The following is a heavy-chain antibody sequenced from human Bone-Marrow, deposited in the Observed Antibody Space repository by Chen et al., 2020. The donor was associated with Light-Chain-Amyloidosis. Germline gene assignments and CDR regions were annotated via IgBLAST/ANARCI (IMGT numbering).Heavy chain of an antibody. J-gene: IGHJ4*02. D-gene: IGHD2-21*01. CDR3: ALLWALDY. CDR1: GYTFTGYY. V-gene: IGHV1-2*02. CDR2: INPNSGGT. Sequence: QVQLVQSGAEVKKPGASVKVSCKASGYTFTGYYMHWVRQAPGQGLEWMGWINPNSGGTNSAQKFQGRVTMTRDTSISTAYMELSRLRSDDTAVYYCALLWALDYWGQGTLVTVSS.